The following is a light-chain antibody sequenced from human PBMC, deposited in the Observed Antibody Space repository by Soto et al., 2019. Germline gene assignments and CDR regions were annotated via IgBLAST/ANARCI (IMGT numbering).Light chain of an antibody. V-gene: IGKV1-9*01. CDR3: HQVYTYPRT. CDR1: QGVRSY. J-gene: IGKJ1*01. Sequence: IQLTQSPSSLSASVGDRVTITCRASQGVRSYLAWFQQRPGKAPKLLIFGASTLQNGVPARFSGGGFGTEFTLTITSLQPEDFATYYCHQVYTYPRTRGQGTKV. CDR2: GAS.